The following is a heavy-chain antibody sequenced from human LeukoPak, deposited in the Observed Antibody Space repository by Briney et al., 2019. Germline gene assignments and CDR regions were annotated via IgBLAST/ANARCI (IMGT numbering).Heavy chain of an antibody. CDR1: AGTFSSYA. Sequence: GASVKVSCKASAGTFSSYAISWVRQAPGQGLEWMGRIIPILGIANYAQKFQGRVTITADKSTSTAYMELSSLRSEDTAVYYCASGDTAAGTTYWGQGTLVTVSS. CDR2: IIPILGIA. J-gene: IGHJ4*02. V-gene: IGHV1-69*04. CDR3: ASGDTAAGTTY. D-gene: IGHD6-13*01.